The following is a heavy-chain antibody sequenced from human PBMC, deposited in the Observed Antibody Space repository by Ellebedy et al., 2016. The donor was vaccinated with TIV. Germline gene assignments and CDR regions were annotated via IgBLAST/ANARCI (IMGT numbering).Heavy chain of an antibody. J-gene: IGHJ4*02. V-gene: IGHV3-23*01. Sequence: GESLKISXAASGFTFSTYAMSWVRQAPGKGPEWVSAISGTGGSTYYADSVKGRFTISRDNSKNTLYLEMNSLRAEDTAVYYCANNWNVDYWGQGTLVTVSS. CDR3: ANNWNVDY. CDR2: ISGTGGST. CDR1: GFTFSTYA. D-gene: IGHD1-20*01.